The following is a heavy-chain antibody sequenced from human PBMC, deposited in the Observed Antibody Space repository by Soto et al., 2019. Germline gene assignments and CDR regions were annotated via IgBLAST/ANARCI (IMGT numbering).Heavy chain of an antibody. CDR1: GFTFSSYS. D-gene: IGHD3-3*01. CDR3: ARAPLGYYDFWSGGYFDY. J-gene: IGHJ4*02. V-gene: IGHV3-21*01. Sequence: GGSLRLSCAASGFTFSSYSMNWVRQAPGKGLEWVSSISSSSSYIYYADSVKGRFTISRDNAKNSLYLQMNSLRAEDTAVYYCARAPLGYYDFWSGGYFDYWGQGTLVTVSS. CDR2: ISSSSSYI.